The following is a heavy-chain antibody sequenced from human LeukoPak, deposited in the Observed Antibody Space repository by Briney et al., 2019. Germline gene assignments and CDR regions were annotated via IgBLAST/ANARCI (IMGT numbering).Heavy chain of an antibody. CDR3: AKSWNYYDSSGDDALDI. CDR2: IRYDGSNK. D-gene: IGHD3-22*01. V-gene: IGHV3-30*02. Sequence: PGGSLRLSCAVSGFTFSTYGMHWVRQAPGKGLEWVAFIRYDGSNKYYADSVKGRFTISRDNSKNTLYLQMNSLRVEDTAVYYCAKSWNYYDSSGDDALDIWGQGTMVTVSS. J-gene: IGHJ3*02. CDR1: GFTFSTYG.